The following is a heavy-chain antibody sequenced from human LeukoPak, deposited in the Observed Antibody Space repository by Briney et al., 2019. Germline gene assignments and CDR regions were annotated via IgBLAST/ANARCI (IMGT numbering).Heavy chain of an antibody. Sequence: GESLKISCKGSGYSFTTYWIGWVRQMPGKGLEWMGIIYPGDSDTRYSPSFQGQVTISADKSISTAYLQWSSLKASDSAMYYCARVSPIVVDPAPPDVWGRGTTVTVSS. J-gene: IGHJ6*04. CDR1: GYSFTTYW. D-gene: IGHD3-22*01. V-gene: IGHV5-51*01. CDR2: IYPGDSDT. CDR3: ARVSPIVVDPAPPDV.